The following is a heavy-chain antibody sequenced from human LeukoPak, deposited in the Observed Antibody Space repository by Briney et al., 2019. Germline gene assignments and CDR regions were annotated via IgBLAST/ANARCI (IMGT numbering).Heavy chain of an antibody. CDR2: ISLSSTYI. V-gene: IGHV3-21*01. Sequence: PGGSLRLSFAASGFTFSSYSMNWVRQAPGKGLEWVSSISLSSTYIFYADSVKGRFIVSRDNAKNSLYLQMNSLRAEDTAVYYCARSRFYFDYWGQGTLVTVSS. J-gene: IGHJ4*02. CDR1: GFTFSSYS. CDR3: ARSRFYFDY.